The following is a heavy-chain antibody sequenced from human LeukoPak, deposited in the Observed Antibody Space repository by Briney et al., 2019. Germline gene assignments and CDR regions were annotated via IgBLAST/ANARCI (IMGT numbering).Heavy chain of an antibody. CDR1: SSYG. D-gene: IGHD4-17*01. V-gene: IGHV4-39*02. CDR3: VRDYGHFVQGN. CDR2: IVSGGST. Sequence: SSYGMSWVRQSPGQGLEWIGSIVSGGSTYHNPSLKSRITMSIDTSNNQFSLKLSFVTAADTAIYYCVRDYGHFVQGNWGQGTLVTVSS. J-gene: IGHJ4*02.